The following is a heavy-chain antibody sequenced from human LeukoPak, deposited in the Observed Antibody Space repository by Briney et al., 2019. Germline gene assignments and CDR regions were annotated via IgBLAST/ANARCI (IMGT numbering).Heavy chain of an antibody. D-gene: IGHD3-22*01. Sequence: SGGSLRLSCAASGFTFSSYSMNWVRQAPGKGLEWVSYISTSSSTIYYADSVKGRFTISRDNAKNSLYLQMNSLRAEDTAVYYCVTHGLKDAFDIWGQGTMVTVSS. CDR3: VTHGLKDAFDI. J-gene: IGHJ3*02. CDR1: GFTFSSYS. CDR2: ISTSSSTI. V-gene: IGHV3-48*01.